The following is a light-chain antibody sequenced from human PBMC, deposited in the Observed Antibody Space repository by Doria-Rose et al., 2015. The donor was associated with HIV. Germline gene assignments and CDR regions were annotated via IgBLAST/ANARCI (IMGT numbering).Light chain of an antibody. V-gene: IGKV3-20*01. J-gene: IGKJ1*01. Sequence: DIVMTQSSGTLSLSPGERATLSCRASQSFSSTYLAWYQQKPGQAPSLLIYDGSTRATGIPDRFSASGSGTDFTLTINRLEPEDFALYYCHQYGTSWTFGQETKVEI. CDR2: DGS. CDR1: QSFSSTY. CDR3: HQYGTSWT.